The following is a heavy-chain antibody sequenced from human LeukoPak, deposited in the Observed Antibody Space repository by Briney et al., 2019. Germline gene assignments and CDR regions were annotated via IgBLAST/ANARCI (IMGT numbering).Heavy chain of an antibody. V-gene: IGHV4-31*03. CDR1: GGSISSGDYY. CDR2: IYYTGST. CDR3: AREKDSYGYADY. Sequence: SETLSLTCTVSGGSISSGDYYWSWIRQLPGKGLEWIGYIYYTGSTYYNPSLRGRIIISVDTVKNQFSLDLSSVTAADTAVYYCAREKDSYGYADYWGQGTLVTVSS. D-gene: IGHD5-18*01. J-gene: IGHJ4*02.